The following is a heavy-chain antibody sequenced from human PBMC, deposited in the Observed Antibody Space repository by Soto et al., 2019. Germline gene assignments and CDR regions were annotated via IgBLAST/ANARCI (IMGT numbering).Heavy chain of an antibody. D-gene: IGHD3-10*01. CDR3: ARDFYYGSGSLDY. CDR2: ISYDGSNK. J-gene: IGHJ4*02. Sequence: QVQLVESGGGVVQPGRSLRLSCAASGFTFSSYAMHWVRQAPGKGLEWVAVISYDGSNKYYADSVKGRFTISRDNSKNTLYLQMNSLRAEDTAVYYCARDFYYGSGSLDYWGQGTLVTVSS. V-gene: IGHV3-30-3*01. CDR1: GFTFSSYA.